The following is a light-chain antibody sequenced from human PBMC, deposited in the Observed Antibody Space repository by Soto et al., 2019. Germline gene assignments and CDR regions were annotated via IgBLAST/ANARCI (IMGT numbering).Light chain of an antibody. J-gene: IGKJ3*01. V-gene: IGKV1D-13*01. CDR1: QGIRNA. CDR3: QQYYNYPNT. CDR2: EAS. Sequence: AVQLTQSPSSLSASIGDSVTITCRASQGIRNALAWYQQKPGRPPKLLVYEASSLETGVSSRLSGSGSATDFTLTIISLQPEDFAAYFCQQYYNYPNTFGPGTKVDIK.